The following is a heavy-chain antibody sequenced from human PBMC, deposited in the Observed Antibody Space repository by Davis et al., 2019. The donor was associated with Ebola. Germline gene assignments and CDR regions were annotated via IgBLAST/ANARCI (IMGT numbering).Heavy chain of an antibody. V-gene: IGHV3-23*01. J-gene: IGHJ4*01. CDR3: ATYLYGSGRTFDF. CDR2: LGTSADT. CDR1: GFIFSTYV. D-gene: IGHD3-10*01. Sequence: GESLKISCSASGFIFSTYVMSWVRQAPGKGLEWVSTLGTSADTYYADSVKGRFTISRDNSKNTLYLQMNGLRVEDTAIYYCATYLYGSGRTFDFWGQGTQVTVSS.